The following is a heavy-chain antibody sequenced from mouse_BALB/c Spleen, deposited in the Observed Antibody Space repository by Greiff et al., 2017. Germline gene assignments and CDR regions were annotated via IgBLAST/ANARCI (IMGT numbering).Heavy chain of an antibody. CDR2: INPSTGYT. Sequence: QVQLQQSGAELAKPGASVKMSCKASGYTFTSYWMHWVKQRPGQGLEWIGYINPSTGYTEYNQKFKDKATLTADKSSSTAYMQLSSLTSEDSAVYYCARGYYGSSYYWYFDVWGAGTTVTVSS. CDR1: GYTFTSYW. D-gene: IGHD1-1*01. J-gene: IGHJ1*01. CDR3: ARGYYGSSYYWYFDV. V-gene: IGHV1-7*01.